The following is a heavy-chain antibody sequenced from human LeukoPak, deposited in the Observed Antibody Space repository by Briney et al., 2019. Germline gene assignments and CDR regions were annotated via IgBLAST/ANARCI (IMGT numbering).Heavy chain of an antibody. D-gene: IGHD2-2*02. CDR3: AGEYCSSTSCYKAPFYYYYYMDV. CDR2: IYISGST. J-gene: IGHJ6*03. V-gene: IGHV4-61*02. CDR1: GGSITSDTYY. Sequence: SQTLSLTCTVSGGSITSDTYYWSWIRQPAGTTLEWIGRIYISGSTDYNPSLKSRVTMSVDTSKNQFSLKLSSVTAADTAVYYCAGEYCSSTSCYKAPFYYYYYMDVWGKGTTVTVSS.